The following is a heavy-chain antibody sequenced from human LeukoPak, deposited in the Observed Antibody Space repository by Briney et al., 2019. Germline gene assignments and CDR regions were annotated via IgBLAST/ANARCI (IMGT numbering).Heavy chain of an antibody. J-gene: IGHJ4*02. V-gene: IGHV4-59*01. CDR2: IYYSGST. CDR1: GGSISSYY. Sequence: SETLSLTCTVSGGSISSYYWSWIRQPPGKGLEWIGYIYYSGSTNYNPSLKSRVTISVDTSKNQFSLKLSSVTAADTAVYYCARGMYYDILTGYLVTKPFYYFDYWGQGTLVTVSS. D-gene: IGHD3-9*01. CDR3: ARGMYYDILTGYLVTKPFYYFDY.